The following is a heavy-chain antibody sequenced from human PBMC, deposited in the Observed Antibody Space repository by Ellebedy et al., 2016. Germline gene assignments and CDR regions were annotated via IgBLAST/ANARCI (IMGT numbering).Heavy chain of an antibody. D-gene: IGHD6-13*01. Sequence: SETLSLXXTVSGGSISSSSYYWGWIRQPPGKGLEWIGSIYYSGSTYYNPSLKSRVTISVDTSKNQFSLKLSSVTAADTAVYYCAPTPETPMYSSSNFDYWGQGTLVTVSS. J-gene: IGHJ4*02. V-gene: IGHV4-39*01. CDR3: APTPETPMYSSSNFDY. CDR1: GGSISSSSYY. CDR2: IYYSGST.